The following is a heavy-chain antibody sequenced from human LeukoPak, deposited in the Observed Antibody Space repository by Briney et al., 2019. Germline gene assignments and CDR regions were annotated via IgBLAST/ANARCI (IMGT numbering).Heavy chain of an antibody. V-gene: IGHV1-69*04. CDR1: GGTFSSYA. CDR3: ARVYCSSTSCYAEGWAFDI. D-gene: IGHD2-2*01. Sequence: ASVKVSCKASGGTFSSYAISWVRQAPGQGLEWTGRIIPILGIANYAQKFQGRVTITADKSTSTAYMELSSLRSEDTAVYYCARVYCSSTSCYAEGWAFDIWGQGTMVTVSS. CDR2: IIPILGIA. J-gene: IGHJ3*02.